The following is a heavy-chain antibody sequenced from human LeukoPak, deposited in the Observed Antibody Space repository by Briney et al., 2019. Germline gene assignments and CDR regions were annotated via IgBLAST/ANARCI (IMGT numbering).Heavy chain of an antibody. CDR2: ISGSGGST. D-gene: IGHD2-2*01. CDR1: GLLFCDYA. Sequence: PGGSLRLSCAASGLLFCDYAMGWVRQAPGKGLEWVSAISGSGGSTYYADSVKGRFTVSRDNSKNTLYLQMNSLRAEDTAVYYCAKDRASVVPAAVGGFDPWGQGTLVTVSS. V-gene: IGHV3-23*01. J-gene: IGHJ5*02. CDR3: AKDRASVVPAAVGGFDP.